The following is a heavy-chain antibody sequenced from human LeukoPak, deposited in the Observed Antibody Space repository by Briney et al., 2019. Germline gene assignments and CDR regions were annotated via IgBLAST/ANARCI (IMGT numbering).Heavy chain of an antibody. CDR2: ISYDGSNK. CDR1: GFTFSSYG. Sequence: PGGSLRLSCAASGFTFSSYGMHWVRQAPGKGLEWVAVISYDGSNKYYADSVKGRFTISRDNSKNTLYLQMNSLRAEDTAVYYCAKDAVAGVSGFDYWGQGTLVTVSS. V-gene: IGHV3-30*18. D-gene: IGHD6-19*01. CDR3: AKDAVAGVSGFDY. J-gene: IGHJ4*02.